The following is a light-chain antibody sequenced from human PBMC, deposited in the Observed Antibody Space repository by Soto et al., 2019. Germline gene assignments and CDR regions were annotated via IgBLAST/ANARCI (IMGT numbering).Light chain of an antibody. CDR1: QSVSGC. V-gene: IGKV3-11*01. CDR2: DAS. CDR3: QQRCNWPPVT. Sequence: EIVLTQSPVTLSLSPGERATLSCRASQSVSGCLAWYQQKPGQAPRLLIYDASNRATGIPARFSGSGSGTDFTLTISSLEPEDFAVYYCQQRCNWPPVTFGGGTKVEIK. J-gene: IGKJ4*01.